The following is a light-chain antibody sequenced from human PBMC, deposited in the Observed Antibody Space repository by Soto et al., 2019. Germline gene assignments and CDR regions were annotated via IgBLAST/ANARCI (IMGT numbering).Light chain of an antibody. CDR3: QQYNSYRL. Sequence: DIQMTQSPSTLSASVGDRVTITCRASQSISSWLAWYQQKPGKAPKLLIYDASSLESGVPSRFSGSGSGTEFTLAISSLQPDDFATYYCQQYNSYRLFGAGTKVDIK. CDR1: QSISSW. J-gene: IGKJ3*01. CDR2: DAS. V-gene: IGKV1-5*01.